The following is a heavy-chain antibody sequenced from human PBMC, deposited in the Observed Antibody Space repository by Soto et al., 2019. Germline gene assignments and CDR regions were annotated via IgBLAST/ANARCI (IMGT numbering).Heavy chain of an antibody. D-gene: IGHD1-20*01. J-gene: IGHJ4*02. CDR1: GFSVSTTGVG. Sequence: QITLKESGPTLVKPTETLTLTCNFSGFSVSTTGVGVGWIRQAPGKALEWLVFVYWDDDKRYSPSLRSRLTITKDTSKNQEVLTTSYREPVDTGTYYCARRRQSHRNWNTGDFDFWGQGILVTVSS. V-gene: IGHV2-5*02. CDR3: ARRRQSHRNWNTGDFDF. CDR2: VYWDDDK.